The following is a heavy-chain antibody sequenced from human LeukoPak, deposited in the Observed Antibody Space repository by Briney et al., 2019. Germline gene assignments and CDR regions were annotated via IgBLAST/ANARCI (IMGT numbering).Heavy chain of an antibody. CDR2: IWYDGSNQ. J-gene: IGHJ4*02. Sequence: GGSLSFSCAGSGFTFKNIGMHWLPQVQGKGLEWVAVIWYDGSNQNYADSVKRRFTISRDNSKNMLYLQMNSLRDEDTAVYYCARDRSTRYFDYWGQGTLVTVSS. CDR1: GFTFKNIG. V-gene: IGHV3-33*01. CDR3: ARDRSTRYFDY. D-gene: IGHD1-1*01.